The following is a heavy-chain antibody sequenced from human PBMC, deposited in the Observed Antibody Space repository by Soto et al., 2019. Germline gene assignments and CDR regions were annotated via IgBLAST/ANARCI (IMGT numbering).Heavy chain of an antibody. J-gene: IGHJ6*02. Sequence: ASVKVSCKASGYTFTSYAMHWVRQAPGQRHEWKGWINAGNGNTKYSQKFQVRVTITRDTSASTAYMELSSLRSEDTAVYYCARDQGLRYFDWLSSNYYYYYGMDVWGQGTTVTVSS. CDR2: INAGNGNT. CDR3: ARDQGLRYFDWLSSNYYYYYGMDV. V-gene: IGHV1-3*01. CDR1: GYTFTSYA. D-gene: IGHD3-9*01.